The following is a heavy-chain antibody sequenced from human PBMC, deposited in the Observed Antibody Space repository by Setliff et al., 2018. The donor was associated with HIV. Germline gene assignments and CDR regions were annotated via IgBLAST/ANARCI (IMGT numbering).Heavy chain of an antibody. CDR3: ARGYPGIAVAGLSYYYYYYMDV. D-gene: IGHD6-19*01. J-gene: IGHJ6*03. Sequence: SETLSLTCAVYGASFSNYYWSWIRQPPGKGLEWIGYIYYSGSSNHNPSLKSRVTISVDTSKNQFSLKLSSVTAADTAVYYCARGYPGIAVAGLSYYYYYYMDVWGKGTTVTVSS. CDR1: GASFSNYY. CDR2: IYYSGSS. V-gene: IGHV4-59*01.